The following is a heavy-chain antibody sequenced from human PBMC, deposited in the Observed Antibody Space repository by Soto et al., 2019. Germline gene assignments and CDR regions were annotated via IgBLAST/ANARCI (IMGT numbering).Heavy chain of an antibody. CDR2: VKSAGSST. Sequence: EVQLVESGGDLVQPGGSLRLSCVGSGFTFSNYWMHWVRQAPGKGLEWVSRVKSAGSSTSYVDSVKGRFVISRDNVKNTLYLQMNSLSADDTAVYYCASGLITVAGTRIYWGPGTLVAVSS. V-gene: IGHV3-74*01. D-gene: IGHD6-19*01. CDR3: ASGLITVAGTRIY. J-gene: IGHJ4*02. CDR1: GFTFSNYW.